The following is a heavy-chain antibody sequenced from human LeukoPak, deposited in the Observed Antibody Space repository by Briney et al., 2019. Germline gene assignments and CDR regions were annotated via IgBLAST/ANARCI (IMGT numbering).Heavy chain of an antibody. J-gene: IGHJ4*02. V-gene: IGHV3-23*01. CDR2: ISGSGGST. CDR1: GFTFSSYA. CDR3: AKGMIVVVITQGFDY. Sequence: GGSLRLSCAASGFTFSSYAMSWVRQAPGKGLEWVSAISGSGGSTYYADSVKGRFTISRDNSKNTLYLQMNSLRAEDTAVYYCAKGMIVVVITQGFDYWGQGTLVTVSS. D-gene: IGHD3-22*01.